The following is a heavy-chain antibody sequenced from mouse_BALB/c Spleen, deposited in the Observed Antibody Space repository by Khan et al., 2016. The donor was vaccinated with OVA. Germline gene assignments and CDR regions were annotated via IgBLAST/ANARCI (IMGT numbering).Heavy chain of an antibody. D-gene: IGHD1-1*02. CDR3: APGGSDYGSFAY. V-gene: IGHV1S136*01. CDR1: GYTFTSYV. CDR2: VYPFNDDT. J-gene: IGHJ3*01. Sequence: QLQQSGPELVKPGASVKMSCKASGYTFTSYVMHWVKQKPGLGLEWIGYVYPFNDDTKYNEKFKGKATLTSDQSSTTAYMELSSLTSEDSAVYYGAPGGSDYGSFAYWGQGTLVTVSA.